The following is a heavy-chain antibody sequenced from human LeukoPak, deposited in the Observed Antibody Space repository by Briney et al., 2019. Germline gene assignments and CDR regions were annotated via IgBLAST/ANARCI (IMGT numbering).Heavy chain of an antibody. Sequence: ASVKVSCKVSGYTLTELSMHWVRQAPGKGLEWMGGFDPEDGETIYAQKFQGRVTMTRDTSTSTVYMELSSLRSEDTAVYYCARERRIVGATTSYYFDYWGRGTLVTVSS. CDR1: GYTLTELS. D-gene: IGHD1-26*01. J-gene: IGHJ4*02. CDR2: FDPEDGET. V-gene: IGHV1-24*01. CDR3: ARERRIVGATTSYYFDY.